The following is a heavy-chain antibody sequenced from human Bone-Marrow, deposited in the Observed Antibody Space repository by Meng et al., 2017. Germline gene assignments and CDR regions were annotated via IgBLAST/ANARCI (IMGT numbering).Heavy chain of an antibody. D-gene: IGHD6-13*01. Sequence: VQAVGSGGGFVKPGGSLRLSCVASGFSFTDAWMSWVRQAPGKGLEWVGRIKSNSDGGTTDYAAPVKGRFTISRDDSKNTLYLQMNSLITEDTVVYFCATGAAAADHWGQGTLVTVSS. CDR2: IKSNSDGGTT. CDR3: ATGAAAADH. CDR1: GFSFTDAW. J-gene: IGHJ4*02. V-gene: IGHV3-15*01.